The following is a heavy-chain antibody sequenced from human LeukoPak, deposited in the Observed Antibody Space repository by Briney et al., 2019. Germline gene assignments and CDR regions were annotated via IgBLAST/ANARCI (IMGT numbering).Heavy chain of an antibody. D-gene: IGHD2-2*02. J-gene: IGHJ4*02. CDR2: ISGSGGST. Sequence: GGSLRLSCAASGFTFSSYAMSWVRQAPGKGLEWVSAISGSGGSTYYADSVKGRFTISRDNAKNSLYLQMNSLRAEDTAVYYCARDDIVVVPAAIWGQGTLVTVSS. V-gene: IGHV3-23*01. CDR3: ARDDIVVVPAAI. CDR1: GFTFSSYA.